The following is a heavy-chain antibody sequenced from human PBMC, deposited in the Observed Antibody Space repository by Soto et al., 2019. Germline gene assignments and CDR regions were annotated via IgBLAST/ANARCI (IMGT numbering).Heavy chain of an antibody. CDR1: AFTFSSYA. J-gene: IGHJ4*02. CDR3: ARHRGSTIFGVAIHFDY. V-gene: IGHV3-30-3*01. D-gene: IGHD3-3*01. CDR2: ISYDGSKQ. Sequence: QVQLVESGGGVVQPGTSLRLSCAASAFTFSSYAMHWVRQAPGKGLEWVAVISYDGSKQYYAESVKGRFTTSRDNSKNTLDLQMNSLRGDDTGVYYCARHRGSTIFGVAIHFDYWGQGTLVTVSS.